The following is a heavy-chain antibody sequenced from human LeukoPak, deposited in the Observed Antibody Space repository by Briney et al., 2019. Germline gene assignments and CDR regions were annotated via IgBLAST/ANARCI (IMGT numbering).Heavy chain of an antibody. D-gene: IGHD5-12*01. Sequence: PSETLSLTCAVYGGSFSGYYWSWIRQPPGKGLEWIGEINHSGSTNYNPSLKSRVTISVDTSKNQFSLKLSSGTAADTAVYYCARGEWLRSWFGYGGQGTLVTVSS. V-gene: IGHV4-34*01. CDR3: ARGEWLRSWFGY. CDR2: INHSGST. CDR1: GGSFSGYY. J-gene: IGHJ4*02.